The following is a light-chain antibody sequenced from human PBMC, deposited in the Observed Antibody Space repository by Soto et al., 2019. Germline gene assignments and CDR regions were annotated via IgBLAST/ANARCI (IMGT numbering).Light chain of an antibody. V-gene: IGKV1-39*01. CDR3: QQSYSTPFT. CDR2: AAS. Sequence: DIQMTQSPSSLSASVGDRVTITCRASQSISSYLNWYQQKPGKAPKLLIYAASSLQSGDPSRFSGSGSGTDVTLTISSLQPEDFATYNCQQSYSTPFTFGGGTKVEIK. CDR1: QSISSY. J-gene: IGKJ4*01.